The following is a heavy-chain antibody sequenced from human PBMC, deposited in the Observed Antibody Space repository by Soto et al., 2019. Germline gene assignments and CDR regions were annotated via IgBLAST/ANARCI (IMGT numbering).Heavy chain of an antibody. J-gene: IGHJ5*02. V-gene: IGHV4-39*01. Sequence: SETLSLTCTVSGGSISSSSYYWGWIRQPPGKGLEWIGSIYYSGSTYYNPSLKSRVTISVDTSKNQFSLKLSSVTAADTAVYYCARSHRRYWTTVTPSNWFDPWGQGTLVTVSS. CDR3: ARSHRRYWTTVTPSNWFDP. D-gene: IGHD4-17*01. CDR1: GGSISSSSYY. CDR2: IYYSGST.